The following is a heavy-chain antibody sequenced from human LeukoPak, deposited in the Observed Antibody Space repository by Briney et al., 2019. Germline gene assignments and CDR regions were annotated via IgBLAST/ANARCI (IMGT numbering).Heavy chain of an antibody. J-gene: IGHJ4*02. CDR2: MSCSGGNT. Sequence: GGSLRLSCAASGFTFSSYVMSWVRQPPGKGLEWVSAMSCSGGNTYYADSIKGRFTISIDNSKNTLYLQVNSLRAEDTAVYYCAKGNYGQYDYWGQGTLVTVSS. V-gene: IGHV3-23*01. CDR1: GFTFSSYV. D-gene: IGHD4-11*01. CDR3: AKGNYGQYDY.